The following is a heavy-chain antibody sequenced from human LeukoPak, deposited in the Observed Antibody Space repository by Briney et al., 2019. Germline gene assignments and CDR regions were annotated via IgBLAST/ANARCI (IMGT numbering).Heavy chain of an antibody. CDR1: GGSISNYY. Sequence: ETLSLTCTVSGGSISNYYWSWIRQPPGKGLEYIGYINYSGSTNYNPSLKSRVTISVDRSKNQFSLKVSSVTAADTAVYYCARSEMGGYTFDHWGQGTLVTVSS. V-gene: IGHV4-59*01. J-gene: IGHJ4*02. D-gene: IGHD5-24*01. CDR2: INYSGST. CDR3: ARSEMGGYTFDH.